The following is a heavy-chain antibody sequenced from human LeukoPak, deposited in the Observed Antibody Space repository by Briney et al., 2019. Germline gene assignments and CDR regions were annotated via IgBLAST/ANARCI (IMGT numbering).Heavy chain of an antibody. D-gene: IGHD2-15*01. CDR3: AAVRRIYCSCGSYYSGTNIWFHL. J-gene: IGHJ5*02. CDR1: GFTFTSSA. V-gene: IGHV1-58*01. CDR2: IVVGSGNT. Sequence: ASVKVSCKASGFTFTSSAVQWVRQARGQRLEWIGWIVVGSGNTHYAQKFQERVTITRDMSTSTAYMELRSLKSEDTAVYYCAAVRRIYCSCGSYYSGTNIWFHLWGQGTLVTVSS.